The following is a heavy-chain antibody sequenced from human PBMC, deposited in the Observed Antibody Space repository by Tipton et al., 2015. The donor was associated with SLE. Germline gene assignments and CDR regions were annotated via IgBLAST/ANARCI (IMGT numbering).Heavy chain of an antibody. CDR2: IIYSGTT. V-gene: IGHV4-34*01. CDR3: ARGRRRDYYYYYYMDV. CDR1: GGSFTSYY. Sequence: TLSLTCDISGGSFTSYYWNWIRQPPGKGLEWIGEIIYSGTTNYNPSLQSRVTISGDPSKTQFSLKLTSVTAADTAVYYCARGRRRDYYYYYYMDVWGKGTTVTVSS. J-gene: IGHJ6*03.